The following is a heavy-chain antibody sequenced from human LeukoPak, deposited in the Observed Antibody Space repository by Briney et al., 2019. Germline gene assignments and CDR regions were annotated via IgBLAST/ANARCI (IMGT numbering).Heavy chain of an antibody. CDR1: GFTFDDYA. CDR2: ISGSGGST. Sequence: GGSLRLSCAASGFTFDDYAMHWVRQAPGKGLEWVSGISGSGGSTYYADSVKGRFTISRDNSKNTLYLQMNSLRAEDTAVYYCAKERSEFDYFDYWGQGTLVTVSS. CDR3: AKERSEFDYFDY. V-gene: IGHV3-23*01. J-gene: IGHJ4*02.